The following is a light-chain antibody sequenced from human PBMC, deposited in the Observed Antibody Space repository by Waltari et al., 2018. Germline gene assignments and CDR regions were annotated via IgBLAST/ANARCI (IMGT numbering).Light chain of an antibody. CDR3: GTWDSSLRGGV. CDR1: SPNLGNNY. Sequence: QSVLTQPPSVSAAPGQKVPTPCPGPSPNLGNNYGAWYQQIPGTAPKLPIYDNNKRPSGIPDRFSGSKSGTSATLGITGLQTGDEADYYCGTWDSSLRGGVFGGGTKLTVL. CDR2: DNN. V-gene: IGLV1-51*01. J-gene: IGLJ2*01.